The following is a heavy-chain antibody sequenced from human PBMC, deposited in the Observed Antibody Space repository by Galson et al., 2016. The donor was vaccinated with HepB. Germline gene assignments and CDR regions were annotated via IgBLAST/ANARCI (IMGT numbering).Heavy chain of an antibody. D-gene: IGHD3-3*01. CDR3: AGRSLSYDFRSTYYFGDMDV. CDR1: GYTFTSYD. V-gene: IGHV1-8*01. Sequence: SVKVSCKASGYTFTSYDINWLRQAPGHGLEWMGWMNPSSGYTGYSQKFQGRVTMTRNTSTSTAYMELSSLRSEDTAVYYCAGRSLSYDFRSTYYFGDMDVWGQGTTVTVSS. CDR2: MNPSSGYT. J-gene: IGHJ6*02.